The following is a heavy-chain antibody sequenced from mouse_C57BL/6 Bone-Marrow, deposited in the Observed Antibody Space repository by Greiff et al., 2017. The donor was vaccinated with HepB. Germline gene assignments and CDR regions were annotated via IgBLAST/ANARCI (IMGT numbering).Heavy chain of an antibody. D-gene: IGHD2-12*01. CDR2: INPNNGGT. CDR1: GYTFTDYY. V-gene: IGHV1-26*01. J-gene: IGHJ2*01. Sequence: EVQLHQSGPELVKPGASVKISCKASGYTFTDYYMNWVKQSHGKSLEWIGDINPNNGGTSYNQKFKGKATLTVDKSSSTAYMELRSLTSEDSAVYYCAGGPYRGYYFDYWGQGTTLTVSS. CDR3: AGGPYRGYYFDY.